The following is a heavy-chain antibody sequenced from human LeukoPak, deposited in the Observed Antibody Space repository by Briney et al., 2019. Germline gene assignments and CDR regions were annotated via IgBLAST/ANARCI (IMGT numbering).Heavy chain of an antibody. D-gene: IGHD6-13*01. V-gene: IGHV3-30*04. CDR1: GFSFSSYA. CDR3: ARDSAAAAVYYFDY. J-gene: IGHJ4*02. CDR2: ISIDGRDK. Sequence: PGRSLRLSCAASGFSFSSYAMHWVRQTPGEGPVWVAVISIDGRDKHYADSVKGRFTISRDNSKSTLYLQMNSLRAEGTAVYYCARDSAAAAVYYFDYWGQGTLVTVSS.